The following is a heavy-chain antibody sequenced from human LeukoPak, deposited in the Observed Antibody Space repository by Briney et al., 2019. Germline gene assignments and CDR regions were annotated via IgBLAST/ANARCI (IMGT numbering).Heavy chain of an antibody. CDR3: VGGGGWLPDF. Sequence: GGSLRLSCAASGFIFSTHWMNWVRQAPGKGLEWVAIIKGDGTETLYADSVKGRFTISRDNTKGSLYLQINSLRAEDTAVYYCVGGGGWLPDFWGQGVLVTVSS. J-gene: IGHJ4*02. CDR1: GFIFSTHW. CDR2: IKGDGTET. V-gene: IGHV3-7*01. D-gene: IGHD6-19*01.